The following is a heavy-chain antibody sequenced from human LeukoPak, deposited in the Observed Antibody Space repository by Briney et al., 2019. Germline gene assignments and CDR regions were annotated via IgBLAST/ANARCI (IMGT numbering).Heavy chain of an antibody. CDR1: GFTFSSYW. Sequence: PGGSLRPSCAASGFTFSSYWMSWVRQAPGKGLEWVANIKHDGSDTNYVDSVKDRFTISRDNAKHSLYLQMNSLRAEDTAVYYCARRIAATGMKYFDYWGQGTLVTVSS. J-gene: IGHJ4*02. CDR3: ARRIAATGMKYFDY. D-gene: IGHD6-13*01. CDR2: IKHDGSDT. V-gene: IGHV3-7*05.